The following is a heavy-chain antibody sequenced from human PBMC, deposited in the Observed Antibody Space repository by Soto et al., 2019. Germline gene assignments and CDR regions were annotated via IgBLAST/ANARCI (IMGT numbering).Heavy chain of an antibody. J-gene: IGHJ5*02. CDR2: IIPIFGTA. V-gene: IGHV1-69*13. CDR3: ARGAKSLRYCISTSCYDWFYP. CDR1: GGTFSSYA. D-gene: IGHD2-2*01. Sequence: SVKVSCKASGGTFSSYAISWVRQAPGQGLEWMGGIIPIFGTANYAQKFQGRVTITADESTSTAYMELSSLRSEDTAVYYCARGAKSLRYCISTSCYDWFYPWG.